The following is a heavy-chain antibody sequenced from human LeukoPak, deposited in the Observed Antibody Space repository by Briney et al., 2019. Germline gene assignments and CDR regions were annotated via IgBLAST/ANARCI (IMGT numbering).Heavy chain of an antibody. D-gene: IGHD2-2*02. CDR2: IRYDGSNK. V-gene: IGHV3-30*02. J-gene: IGHJ4*02. CDR1: GFTFSSYG. CDR3: AEDGPEAVPAAIDSFDY. Sequence: GGSLRLSCAASGFTFSSYGMHWVRQAPGKGLEWVAFIRYDGSNKYYADSVKGRFTISRDNSKNTLYLQMNSLRAEDTAVYYCAEDGPEAVPAAIDSFDYWGQGTLVTVSS.